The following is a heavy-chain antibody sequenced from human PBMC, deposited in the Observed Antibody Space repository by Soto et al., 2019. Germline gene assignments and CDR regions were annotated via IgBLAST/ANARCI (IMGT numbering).Heavy chain of an antibody. D-gene: IGHD4-17*01. CDR3: ARVGGATVTTSYSSDY. J-gene: IGHJ4*02. Sequence: LSLTCTVSGGSISSSTYYWGWMRQPPGKGLEWIASFFIGGNTYYNPSLKSRVTISVDTSKNQFSLKLSSVTAADTAVYYCARVGGATVTTSYSSDYWGQGTLVTVSS. V-gene: IGHV4-39*01. CDR2: FFIGGNT. CDR1: GGSISSSTYY.